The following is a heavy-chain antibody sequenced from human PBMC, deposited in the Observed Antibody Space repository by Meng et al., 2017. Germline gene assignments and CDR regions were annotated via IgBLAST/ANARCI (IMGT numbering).Heavy chain of an antibody. CDR1: GYTFTSYA. Sequence: ASVKVSCKASGYTFTSYAMHWLRQAPGQRLEWMGWINAGNGNTKYSQKFQGRVTITRDTSASTAYMELSSLRSEDTAVYYCAREKGGYCTNGVCYNYYGMDVWGQGTTVTVSS. V-gene: IGHV1-3*01. CDR3: AREKGGYCTNGVCYNYYGMDV. J-gene: IGHJ6*02. CDR2: INAGNGNT. D-gene: IGHD2-8*01.